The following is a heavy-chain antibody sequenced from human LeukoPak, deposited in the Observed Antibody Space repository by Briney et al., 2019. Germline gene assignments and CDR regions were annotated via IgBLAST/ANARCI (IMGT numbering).Heavy chain of an antibody. D-gene: IGHD3-22*01. CDR1: GITVSSNY. CDR2: IYATGNT. J-gene: IGHJ3*02. CDR3: ARRNHSDRSDYYRGDVFDI. V-gene: IGHV3-66*02. Sequence: SGGSLRLSCAASGITVSSNYISWVRQAPGKGQEWVSVIYATGNTYNADSVKGRFTISRDNSKNTVFLQMNSLTVEDTAVYYCARRNHSDRSDYYRGDVFDIWGLGTKVTVSS.